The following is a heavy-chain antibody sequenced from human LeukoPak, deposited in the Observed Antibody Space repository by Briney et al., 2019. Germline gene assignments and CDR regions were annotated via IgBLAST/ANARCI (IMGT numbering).Heavy chain of an antibody. CDR3: ARARGDSYGYYYYYYYMDV. D-gene: IGHD5-18*01. J-gene: IGHJ6*03. V-gene: IGHV1-69*10. CDR2: IIPILGTA. Sequence: AASVKVSCKASGGTFSSYAISWVRQAPGQGLEWMGGIIPILGTADYAQKFQGRVTITADKSTSTAYMDLSSLRSEDTAMYYCARARGDSYGYYYYYYYMDVWGKGTTVTVSS. CDR1: GGTFSSYA.